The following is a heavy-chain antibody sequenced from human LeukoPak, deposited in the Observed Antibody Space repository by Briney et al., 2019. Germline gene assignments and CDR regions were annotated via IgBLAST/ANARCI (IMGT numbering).Heavy chain of an antibody. J-gene: IGHJ2*01. CDR2: IYYSGST. Sequence: SETLSLTCTVSGGSISSGGYYWSWIRQHPGKGLEWIGYIYYSGSTYYNPSLKSRVTISVDTSKNQFSLKLSSVTAANTAVYYCARDRYTVVSWYFDLWGRGTLVTVSS. CDR3: ARDRYTVVSWYFDL. D-gene: IGHD4-23*01. CDR1: GGSISSGGYY. V-gene: IGHV4-31*03.